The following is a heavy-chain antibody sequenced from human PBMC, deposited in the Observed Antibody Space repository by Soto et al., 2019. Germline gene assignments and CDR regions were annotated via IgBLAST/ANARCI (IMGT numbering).Heavy chain of an antibody. CDR3: ARHSSDWSRFDY. V-gene: IGHV4-59*08. J-gene: IGHJ4*02. CDR1: GGSIGSYY. D-gene: IGHD6-19*01. Sequence: SETLSLTCTVSGGSIGSYYLSWIRQPPGKGLEWIGYVYYSGSTNYDPSLKSRVTISVDTSKNHFSLNLSSVTAADTAAYYCARHSSDWSRFDYWGQGTLVTVSS. CDR2: VYYSGST.